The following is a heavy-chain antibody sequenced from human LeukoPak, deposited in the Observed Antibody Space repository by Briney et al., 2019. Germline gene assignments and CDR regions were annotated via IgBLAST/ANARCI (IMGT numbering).Heavy chain of an antibody. CDR1: GYTFTGYY. D-gene: IGHD3-16*02. CDR3: ARVSTDWWGGYREKPFDY. V-gene: IGHV1-2*02. Sequence: ASVKVSCKASGYTFTGYYMHWVRQAPGQGLEWMGWINPNSGGTNYAQKFQGRVTMTRDTSISTAYMELSRLRSDDTAVYYCARVSTDWWGGYREKPFDYWGQGTLVTVSS. J-gene: IGHJ4*02. CDR2: INPNSGGT.